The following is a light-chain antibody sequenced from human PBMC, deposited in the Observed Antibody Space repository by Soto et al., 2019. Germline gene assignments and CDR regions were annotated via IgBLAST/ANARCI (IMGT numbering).Light chain of an antibody. CDR3: SSYTNSSTRM. CDR2: EVS. CDR1: SSDIGEYNY. J-gene: IGLJ3*02. Sequence: QSALTQPASVSGSPGQSITISCTGTSSDIGEYNYVSWYQQHPGNAPKLIIYEVSNRPSGVSNRFSGSKSGNTASLTISGLQAEDEADYYCSSYTNSSTRMFGGGTKLTVL. V-gene: IGLV2-14*01.